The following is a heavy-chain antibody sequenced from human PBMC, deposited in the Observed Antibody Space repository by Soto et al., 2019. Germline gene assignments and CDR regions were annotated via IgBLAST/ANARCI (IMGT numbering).Heavy chain of an antibody. J-gene: IGHJ6*02. CDR2: IYPGDSDS. CDR1: GYSFSTYW. D-gene: IGHD3-10*01. V-gene: IGHV5-51*01. Sequence: ESLKISCKASGYSFSTYWIGWVRQMPGKGLDWMGVIYPGDSDSRYNPSFQGHVTLSADKSSGTAYLQWSSLRASDSAIYYCARHASSRTSKYDYYGVDVWGPGTTVTVSS. CDR3: ARHASSRTSKYDYYGVDV.